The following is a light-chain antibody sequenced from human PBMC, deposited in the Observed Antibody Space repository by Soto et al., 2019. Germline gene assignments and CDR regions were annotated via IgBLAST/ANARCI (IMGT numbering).Light chain of an antibody. CDR1: QSVSKN. CDR2: RAX. J-gene: IGKJ1*01. Sequence: IGRMHSTATLSLSRGERATLAXRASQSVSKNLTWYQQKPGQXTRLIXXRAXSRGTGVLARFSASGSGREFTLTISGLQSEDFAMYYCPQYSTWPTWTFGPGTKVDI. V-gene: IGKV3-15*01. CDR3: PQYSTWPTWT.